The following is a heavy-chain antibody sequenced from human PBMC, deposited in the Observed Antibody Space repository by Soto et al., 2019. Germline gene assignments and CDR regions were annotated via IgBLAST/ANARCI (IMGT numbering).Heavy chain of an antibody. CDR1: GFSFSSYA. CDR3: GKGGGFGTGAYYNVAY. V-gene: IGHV3-23*01. Sequence: GGSLRLSCTASGFSFSSYAMTWVRQAPGKGLEWVSSTTDDGGRTFYADSVKGRFTISRDNSNNRLYLQVNSLRAEDTALYYWGKGGGFGTGAYYNVAYWGQGTLVTVS. CDR2: TTDDGGRT. D-gene: IGHD3-10*01. J-gene: IGHJ4*02.